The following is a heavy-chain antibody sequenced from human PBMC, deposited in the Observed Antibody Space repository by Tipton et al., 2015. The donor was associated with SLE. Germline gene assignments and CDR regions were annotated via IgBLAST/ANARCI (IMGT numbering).Heavy chain of an antibody. CDR2: ISAYNGDT. CDR1: GYTFTSYG. Sequence: QLVQSGAEVKKPGASVKVSCKISGYTFTSYGIGWVRQAPGQGLEWMGWISAYNGDTNYAQKLQGRVTMSTDTSTSTAYMELRSLRSDDTAVYYCARGARGSYYAVACDIWGQGTMVTVSS. D-gene: IGHD3-10*01. V-gene: IGHV1-18*01. CDR3: ARGARGSYYAVACDI. J-gene: IGHJ3*02.